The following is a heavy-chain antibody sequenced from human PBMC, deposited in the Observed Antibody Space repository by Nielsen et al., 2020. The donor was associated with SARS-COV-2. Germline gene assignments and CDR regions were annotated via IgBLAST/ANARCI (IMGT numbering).Heavy chain of an antibody. D-gene: IGHD6-19*01. V-gene: IGHV1-3*01. CDR1: GYTFTSFA. CDR3: ARITPSSGWDY. CDR2: INAGNGNT. J-gene: IGHJ4*02. Sequence: ASVKVSCKTSGYTFTSFAIHWVRQAPGQSLEWMGWINAGNGNTKYSQKFQGRVTMTRDTSAITAYMELSSLSSEDTAVYYCARITPSSGWDYWGQGTLVTVSS.